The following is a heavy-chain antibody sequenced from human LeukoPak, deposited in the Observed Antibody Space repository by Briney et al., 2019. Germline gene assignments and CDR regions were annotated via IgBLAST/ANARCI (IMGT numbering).Heavy chain of an antibody. J-gene: IGHJ4*02. CDR2: VYTSGST. D-gene: IGHD6-19*01. V-gene: IGHV4-61*02. CDR3: ARLQWLSTPFFDY. Sequence: SETLSLTCTVSGASISSGSYYWSWIRQPAGKGLEWIGRVYTSGSTNYNPSLKSQVNISLDTPKNQFSLKLISVTAADTAVYFCARLQWLSTPFFDYWGQGTLVTVSS. CDR1: GASISSGSYY.